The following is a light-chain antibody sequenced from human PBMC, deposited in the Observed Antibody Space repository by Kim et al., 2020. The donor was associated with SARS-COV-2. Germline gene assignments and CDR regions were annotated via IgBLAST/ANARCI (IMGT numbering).Light chain of an antibody. CDR3: AAWDDSLNGLV. V-gene: IGLV1-44*01. J-gene: IGLJ3*02. CDR2: NND. CDR1: SSNIGSNT. Sequence: QPVLTQPPSASGTPGQRVSISCSGSSSNIGSNTINWYHQVPGTAPKLLIFNNDQRPSGVPDRFSGSKSGTSASLAISGLQSEDEADYYCAAWDDSLNGLVFGGGTQLTVL.